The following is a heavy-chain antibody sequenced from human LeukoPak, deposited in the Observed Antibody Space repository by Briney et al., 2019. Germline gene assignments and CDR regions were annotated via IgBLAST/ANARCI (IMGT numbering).Heavy chain of an antibody. D-gene: IGHD3-3*01. Sequence: ASVKVSCKASGYTFTGYYMHWVRQAPGQGLEWMGWINPNSGGTNYAQKFQGRVTMTRDTSISTAYMELSRLRSDDTAVYYCAREFRGYDFWSGYYTPYYFDYWGQGTLVTVSS. J-gene: IGHJ4*02. CDR2: INPNSGGT. CDR3: AREFRGYDFWSGYYTPYYFDY. CDR1: GYTFTGYY. V-gene: IGHV1-2*02.